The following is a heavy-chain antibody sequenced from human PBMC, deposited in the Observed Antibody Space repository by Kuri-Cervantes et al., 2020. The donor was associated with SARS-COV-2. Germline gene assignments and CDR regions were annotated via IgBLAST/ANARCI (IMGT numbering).Heavy chain of an antibody. D-gene: IGHD3-22*01. V-gene: IGHV4-39*07. CDR2: INHNGNT. CDR1: GDSISSSRYY. CDR3: ARDSLSYYDSSGYYLTDAFDI. J-gene: IGHJ3*02. Sequence: SETLSLTCTVSGDSISSSRYYWGWIRQPPGKGLEWIGEINHNGNTNYNPSLKSRVTISVDTSKNQFSLKLSSVTAADTAVYYCARDSLSYYDSSGYYLTDAFDIWGQGTMVTVSS.